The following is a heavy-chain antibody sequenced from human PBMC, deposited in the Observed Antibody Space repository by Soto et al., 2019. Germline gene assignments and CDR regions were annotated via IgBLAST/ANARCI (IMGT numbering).Heavy chain of an antibody. V-gene: IGHV4-30-4*01. J-gene: IGHJ5*02. CDR3: ARSGVTGIVIPSHWFDP. Sequence: PSETLSLTCTVSGGSINSGDHYWSWLRQPPGKGLEWIGYIYYSGSTYYNPSLKSRLAISIDTSKNQFSLTLTSVTAADTAIYYCARSGVTGIVIPSHWFDPWGQGTLVTVSS. D-gene: IGHD2-21*02. CDR1: GGSINSGDHY. CDR2: IYYSGST.